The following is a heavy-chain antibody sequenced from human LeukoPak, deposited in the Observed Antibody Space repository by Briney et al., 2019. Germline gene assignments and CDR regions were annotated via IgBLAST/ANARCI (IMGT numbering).Heavy chain of an antibody. CDR1: GYTFTSYY. J-gene: IGHJ5*02. CDR2: INPSGGST. V-gene: IGHV1-46*01. CDR3: AAESEQLAPVNWFDP. D-gene: IGHD6-13*01. Sequence: ASVKASCKASGYTFTSYYMHWVRQAPGQGLEWMGIINPSGGSTSYAQKFQGRVTMTRDMSTSTVYMELSSLRSEDTAVYYCAAESEQLAPVNWFDPWGQGTLVTVSS.